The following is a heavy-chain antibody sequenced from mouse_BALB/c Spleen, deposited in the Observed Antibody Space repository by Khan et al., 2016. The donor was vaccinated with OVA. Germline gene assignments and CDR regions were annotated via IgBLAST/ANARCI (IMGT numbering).Heavy chain of an antibody. V-gene: IGHV1-15*01. Sequence: QVQLQQSGAELVRPGASVTLSCKASGSTFPDYELHWVKQTPVHGLEWIGVIDPKTGVTAYNQKFKGKATLTTDKSSSTAYLDLRSLTTEDSADDYCTRSTFAYWGQGTLVTVSA. CDR3: TRSTFAY. J-gene: IGHJ3*01. CDR1: GSTFPDYE. CDR2: IDPKTGVT.